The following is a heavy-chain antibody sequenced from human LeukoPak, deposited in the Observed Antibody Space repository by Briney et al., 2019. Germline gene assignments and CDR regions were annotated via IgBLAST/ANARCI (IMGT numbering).Heavy chain of an antibody. J-gene: IGHJ6*03. V-gene: IGHV4-61*02. CDR3: AREFLWFGEYHYMDV. CDR1: GDSISSGSYY. Sequence: PSQTLSLTCAVSGDSISSGSYYWSWIRQPAGKGLEWIGRIYSSGSTNYNPSFKSRVTISVDTSKNQFSLKLSSVTAADTAVYYCAREFLWFGEYHYMDVRGKGTTVTVFS. CDR2: IYSSGST. D-gene: IGHD3-10*01.